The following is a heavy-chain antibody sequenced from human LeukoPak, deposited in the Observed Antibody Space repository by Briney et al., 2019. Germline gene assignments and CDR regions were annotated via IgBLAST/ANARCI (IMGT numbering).Heavy chain of an antibody. D-gene: IGHD4-23*01. V-gene: IGHV3-21*01. CDR3: ARLTTVVTPNDY. J-gene: IGHJ4*02. Sequence: GGSLRLSCAASGFTFSSYSMNWVRQAPGKGLEWVSSISSSSSYIYYADSVKGRSTISRDNAKNSLYLQMNSLRAEDTAVYYCARLTTVVTPNDYWGQGTLVTVSS. CDR1: GFTFSSYS. CDR2: ISSSSSYI.